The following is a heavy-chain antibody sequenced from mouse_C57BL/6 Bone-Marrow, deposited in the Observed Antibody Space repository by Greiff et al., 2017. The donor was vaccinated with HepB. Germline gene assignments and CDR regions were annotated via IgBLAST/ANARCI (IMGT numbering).Heavy chain of an antibody. D-gene: IGHD2-5*01. V-gene: IGHV1-52*01. CDR3: ARSDSNPSWFAY. Sequence: VQLQQPGAELVRPGSSVKLSCKASGYTFTSYWKHWVKQRPIQGLEWIGNIDPSDSETHYNQKFKDKATLTVDKSSSTAYMQLSSLTSEDSAVYYCARSDSNPSWFAYWGQGTLVTVSA. CDR2: IDPSDSET. CDR1: GYTFTSYW. J-gene: IGHJ3*01.